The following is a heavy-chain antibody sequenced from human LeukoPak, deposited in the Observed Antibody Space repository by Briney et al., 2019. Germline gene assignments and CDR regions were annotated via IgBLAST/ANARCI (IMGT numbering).Heavy chain of an antibody. D-gene: IGHD1-1*01. V-gene: IGHV3-21*01. CDR3: ARARAGIQAGFDY. CDR1: GFTFSTYS. Sequence: GGSLRLSCAASGFTFSTYSINWVRQAPGKGLEWVSSISSGSSYIYYADSVKGRFTISRDNAKNSLYLQMNSLRVGDTAVYYCARARAGIQAGFDYWGQGTLVTVSS. J-gene: IGHJ4*02. CDR2: ISSGSSYI.